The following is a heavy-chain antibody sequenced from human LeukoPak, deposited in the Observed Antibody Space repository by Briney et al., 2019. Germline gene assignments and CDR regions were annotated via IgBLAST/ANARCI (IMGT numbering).Heavy chain of an antibody. CDR3: ARVGGAYYGGYFFDY. Sequence: ASVKVSCKASGYTFTSYYMHWVRQAPGQGLEWMGLINPSAGGTTYAQKFQGRVTMTRDTSTSTVYMELSSLRSEDTAVYYCARVGGAYYGGYFFDYWGQGTLVTVSS. J-gene: IGHJ4*02. CDR2: INPSAGGT. V-gene: IGHV1-46*01. CDR1: GYTFTSYY. D-gene: IGHD5-12*01.